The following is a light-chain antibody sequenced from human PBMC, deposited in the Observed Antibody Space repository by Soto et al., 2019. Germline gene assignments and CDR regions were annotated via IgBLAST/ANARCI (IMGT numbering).Light chain of an antibody. CDR1: SGHSTYI. V-gene: IGLV4-60*02. CDR3: ETWYSNTHKV. J-gene: IGLJ3*02. CDR2: LDRSGSY. Sequence: QTVVTQSSSASASLGSSVKLTCILSSGHSTYIIAWHQQQPGKAPRFLMTLDRSGSYNRGSGVPDRFSGSSSGADRYLTISNLPFEDEGDYYCETWYSNTHKVFGGGTKVTFL.